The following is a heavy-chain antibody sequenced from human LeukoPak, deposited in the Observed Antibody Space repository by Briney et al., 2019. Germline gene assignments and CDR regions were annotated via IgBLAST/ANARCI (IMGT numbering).Heavy chain of an antibody. CDR2: ISYDGSNK. Sequence: QSGGSLRLSCAASGFTFSSYGMHWVRQAPGKGLEWVAVISYDGSNKYYADSVKGRFTISRDNSKNTLYLQMNSLRAEDTAVYYCAKEPLPSRDGYNFYFDYWGQGTLVTVSS. CDR1: GFTFSSYG. D-gene: IGHD5-12*01. V-gene: IGHV3-30*18. J-gene: IGHJ4*02. CDR3: AKEPLPSRDGYNFYFDY.